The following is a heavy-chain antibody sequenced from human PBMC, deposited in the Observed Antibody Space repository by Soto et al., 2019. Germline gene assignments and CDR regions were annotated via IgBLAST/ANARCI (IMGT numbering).Heavy chain of an antibody. Sequence: QPGGSLRLFCAASGFTVSSNYMSWVRQAPGKGLEWVSVIYSGGSTYYADSVKGRFTISRDNSKNTLYLQMNSLRAEDTAVYYCARDGSSGLDYWGQGTLVTVSS. V-gene: IGHV3-53*01. CDR1: GFTVSSNY. CDR3: ARDGSSGLDY. CDR2: IYSGGST. J-gene: IGHJ4*02. D-gene: IGHD1-26*01.